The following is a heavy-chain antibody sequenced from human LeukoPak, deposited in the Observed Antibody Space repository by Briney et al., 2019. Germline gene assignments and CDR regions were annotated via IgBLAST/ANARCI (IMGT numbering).Heavy chain of an antibody. CDR1: GFPFSTYG. D-gene: IGHD4/OR15-4a*01. Sequence: GGSLRLSCAASGFPFSTYGIHWVRQAPGKGLEWVAFIPYDGSNKYYADSVKGRFTISRDNSKNTLYLQMNSLRAEDTAVYYCARRAGAYSHPYDYWGQGTLVTVSS. CDR2: IPYDGSNK. V-gene: IGHV3-30*02. J-gene: IGHJ4*02. CDR3: ARRAGAYSHPYDY.